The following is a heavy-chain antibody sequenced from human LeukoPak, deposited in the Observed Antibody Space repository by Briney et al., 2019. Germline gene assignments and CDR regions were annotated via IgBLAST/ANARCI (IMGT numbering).Heavy chain of an antibody. J-gene: IGHJ4*02. Sequence: SETLSLTCTVSGYSISSGYYWGWIRQPPGKGLEWIGSIYHSGSTYYNPSLKSRVTISVDTSKNRFSLKLSSVTAADTAVYYCTRSMFYDSSGYYFDPWGQGTLVTVSS. CDR2: IYHSGST. CDR1: GYSISSGYY. V-gene: IGHV4-38-2*02. D-gene: IGHD3-22*01. CDR3: TRSMFYDSSGYYFDP.